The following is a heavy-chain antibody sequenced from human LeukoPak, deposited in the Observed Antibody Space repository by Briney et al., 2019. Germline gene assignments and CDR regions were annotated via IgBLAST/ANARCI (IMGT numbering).Heavy chain of an antibody. CDR2: INPNSGDT. Sequence: GASVKVSCKTSGYTFTGYYIHWVRQAPGQGLEWMGWINPNSGDTDYAQKFQGRVTMTRDTSISTGYMELSRLRSDDTAVYYCARGGGVLRFLEWLELYYFDYWGQGTLVTVSS. J-gene: IGHJ4*02. D-gene: IGHD3-3*01. V-gene: IGHV1-2*02. CDR1: GYTFTGYY. CDR3: ARGGGVLRFLEWLELYYFDY.